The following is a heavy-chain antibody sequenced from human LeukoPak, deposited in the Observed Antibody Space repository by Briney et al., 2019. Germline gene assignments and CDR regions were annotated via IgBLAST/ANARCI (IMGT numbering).Heavy chain of an antibody. D-gene: IGHD2-2*03. Sequence: GGSLRLSCAASGFTFSSYGMHWVRQAPGKGLEWVANIKQDGSEKYYVDSVKGRFTISRDNAKNSLFLQMHSLRAEDTAVYYCARDLRVDIVIIPAATVWGQGTTVTVSS. CDR2: IKQDGSEK. CDR3: ARDLRVDIVIIPAATV. CDR1: GFTFSSYG. J-gene: IGHJ6*02. V-gene: IGHV3-7*01.